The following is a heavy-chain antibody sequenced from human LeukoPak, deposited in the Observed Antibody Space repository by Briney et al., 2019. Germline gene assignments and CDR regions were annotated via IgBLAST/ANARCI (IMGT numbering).Heavy chain of an antibody. CDR2: INHSGST. CDR1: GGSFSGYY. V-gene: IGHV4-34*01. Sequence: SETLSLTCAVYGGSFSGYYWSWIRQPPGKGLEWTGEINHSGSTNYNPSLKSRVTISVDTSKNQFSLKLSSVTAADTAVYYCAGYYGGYWGKGTLVTVSS. CDR3: AGYYGGY. J-gene: IGHJ4*02. D-gene: IGHD2-21*01.